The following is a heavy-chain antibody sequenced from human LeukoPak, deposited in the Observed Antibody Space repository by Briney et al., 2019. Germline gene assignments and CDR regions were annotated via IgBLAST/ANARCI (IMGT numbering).Heavy chain of an antibody. CDR3: ARRPTDYDRHPRAEKGGY. CDR2: IIPIFGTT. V-gene: IGHV1-69*06. CDR1: GDTFSSYT. Sequence: ASVKVSCKSSGDTFSSYTINWLRQAPGQGLEWMGGIIPIFGTTNYAQKFQGRVTITADMSTSTTYMELSSLRSEDTAMYYCARRPTDYDRHPRAEKGGYWGQGTLVTVSS. J-gene: IGHJ4*02. D-gene: IGHD3-16*01.